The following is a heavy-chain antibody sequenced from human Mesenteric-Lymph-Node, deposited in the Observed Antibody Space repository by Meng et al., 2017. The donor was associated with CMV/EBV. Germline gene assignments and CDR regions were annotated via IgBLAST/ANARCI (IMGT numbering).Heavy chain of an antibody. D-gene: IGHD3-9*01. CDR2: ISYDGSNK. CDR3: ARELILTGQSHWYFDL. CDR1: GFTFSSCA. J-gene: IGHJ2*01. V-gene: IGHV3-30-3*01. Sequence: GGSLRLSCAASGFTFSSCAMHWVRQAPGKGLEWVAVISYDGSNKYYADSVKGRFTISRDNSKNTLYLQMNSLRAEDTAVYYCARELILTGQSHWYFDLWGRGTLVTVSS.